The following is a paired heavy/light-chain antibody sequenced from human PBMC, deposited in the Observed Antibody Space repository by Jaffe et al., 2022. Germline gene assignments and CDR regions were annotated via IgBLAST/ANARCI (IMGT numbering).Heavy chain of an antibody. D-gene: IGHD3-10*01. CDR1: GGTFSSYA. CDR2: IIPIFGTA. V-gene: IGHV1-69*05. CDR3: ARGVWFGELLFQNYFDY. Sequence: QVQLVQSGAEVKKPGSSVKVSCKASGGTFSSYAISWVRQAPGQGLEWMGGIIPIFGTANYAQKFQGRVTITTDESTSTAYMELSSLRSEDTAVYYCARGVWFGELLFQNYFDYWGQGTLVTVSS. J-gene: IGHJ4*02.
Light chain of an antibody. CDR1: QSISSY. V-gene: IGKV1-39*01. CDR3: QQSYSTPVMYT. Sequence: DIQMTQSPSSLSASVGDRVTITCRASQSISSYLNWYQQKPGKAPKLLIYAASSLQSGVPSRFSGSGSGTDFTLTISSLQPEDFATYYCQQSYSTPVMYTFGQGTKLEIK. J-gene: IGKJ2*01. CDR2: AAS.